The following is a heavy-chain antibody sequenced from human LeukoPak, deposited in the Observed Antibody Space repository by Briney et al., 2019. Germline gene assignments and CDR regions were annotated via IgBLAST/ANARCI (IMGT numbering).Heavy chain of an antibody. CDR1: GGSFSSSY. Sequence: PSETLSLTCNVSGGSFSSSYWSWIRQPAGKGLEWIGRIYASGSSNYNPSLKSRVTMSVDTSKNQFSLNLSSVTAADTAVYYCAREGGSSRSLENWGQGTLVTVSS. CDR2: IYASGSS. J-gene: IGHJ4*02. V-gene: IGHV4-4*07. CDR3: AREGGSSRSLEN. D-gene: IGHD1-26*01.